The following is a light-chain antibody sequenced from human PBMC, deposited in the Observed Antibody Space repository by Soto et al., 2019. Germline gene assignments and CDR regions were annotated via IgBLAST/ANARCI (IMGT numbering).Light chain of an antibody. Sequence: EIVLTQSPGTLSLSPGERATLSCRASQSVSSSYLAWYQQKPGQAPRLLIYGASSRATGIPDRFSGSGSGTDFTITISRLEPDDFAVYYSQQYGSSPWTFVLGTQVDNK. V-gene: IGKV3-20*01. CDR1: QSVSSSY. CDR3: QQYGSSPWT. J-gene: IGKJ1*01. CDR2: GAS.